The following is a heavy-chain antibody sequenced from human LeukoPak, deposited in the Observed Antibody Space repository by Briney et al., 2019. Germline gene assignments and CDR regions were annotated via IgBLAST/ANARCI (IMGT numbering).Heavy chain of an antibody. V-gene: IGHV3-30*18. CDR3: AKERTPYDCGAEFEY. Sequence: PGGSLRLSCAASGFTFSKYAIHWVRQAPGKGLEWVALISHRENNQNYADSVKGRFTTSRDTSKSMVYLQLNNLRTEDTAVYYCAKERTPYDCGAEFEYWGQGTLVTVSS. CDR1: GFTFSKYA. J-gene: IGHJ4*02. D-gene: IGHD2-21*01. CDR2: ISHRENNQ.